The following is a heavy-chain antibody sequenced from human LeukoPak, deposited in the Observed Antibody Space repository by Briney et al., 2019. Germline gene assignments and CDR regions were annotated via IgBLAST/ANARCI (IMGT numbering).Heavy chain of an antibody. CDR3: AKDPSAGYSSSWSFDY. D-gene: IGHD6-13*01. Sequence: GGSLRLSCAASGFTFSSYGMHWVRQAPGKGLEWVAFIRYDGSNKYYADSVKGRFTISRDNSKNTLYLQMNSLRAEDTAVYYCAKDPSAGYSSSWSFDYWGQGTLVTVSS. J-gene: IGHJ4*02. V-gene: IGHV3-30*02. CDR1: GFTFSSYG. CDR2: IRYDGSNK.